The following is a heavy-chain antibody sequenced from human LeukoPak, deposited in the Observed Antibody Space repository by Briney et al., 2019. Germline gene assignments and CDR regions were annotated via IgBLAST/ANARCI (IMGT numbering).Heavy chain of an antibody. Sequence: PSETLSLTCTVSGGSISSYYWSWIRQPAGKGLEWIGRIYTSGSTNYNPSLKSRVTMSVDTSKNQFSLKLSSVTAADTAVYYCAREELRGYSGYAFDYWGQGTLVTASS. CDR3: AREELRGYSGYAFDY. CDR2: IYTSGST. V-gene: IGHV4-4*07. D-gene: IGHD5-12*01. J-gene: IGHJ4*02. CDR1: GGSISSYY.